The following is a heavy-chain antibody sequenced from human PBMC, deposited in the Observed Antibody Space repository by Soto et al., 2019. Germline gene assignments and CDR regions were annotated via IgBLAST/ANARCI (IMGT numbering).Heavy chain of an antibody. CDR2: ISGSGGNT. J-gene: IGHJ4*02. CDR1: GFSFSYFA. D-gene: IGHD6-19*01. CDR3: AKDRGGSGWSTLDH. Sequence: EVQLLESGGSLVHPGGSLRLSCAASGFSFSYFAMSWVRQAPGKGLEWVAAISGSGGNTYYADSVKGRFTISRDNSKNTLCLQMNSLRDEDTAVYYCAKDRGGSGWSTLDHWGQGTLVTVSS. V-gene: IGHV3-23*01.